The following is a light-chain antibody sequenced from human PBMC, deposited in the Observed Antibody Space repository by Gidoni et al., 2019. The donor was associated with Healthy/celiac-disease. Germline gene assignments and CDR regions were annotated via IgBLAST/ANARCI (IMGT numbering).Light chain of an antibody. V-gene: IGKV1-39*01. CDR3: QQSYSTPPWT. J-gene: IGKJ1*01. Sequence: DIQMTPSPSSLSASVGDRVTITCRASQSISSYLNWYQQKPGEAPKLLIYAASSLQSGVPSRFSGSGSGTDFTLTISSLQPEDFATYYCQQSYSTPPWTFGQGTKVEIK. CDR2: AAS. CDR1: QSISSY.